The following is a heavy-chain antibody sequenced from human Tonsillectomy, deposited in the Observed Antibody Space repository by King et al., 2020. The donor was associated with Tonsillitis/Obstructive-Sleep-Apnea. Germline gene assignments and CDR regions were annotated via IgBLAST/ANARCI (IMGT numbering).Heavy chain of an antibody. CDR3: AALVWFGGGIDY. CDR2: IYHSGST. D-gene: IGHD3-10*01. Sequence: QLQESGPGLVKPSGTLSLTCAVSGASISSSNWWSWVRQPPGKGLEWIGEIYHSGSTNYTASLKSRVTISLDKSKNQFSLQLSSVTAADTAVYYCAALVWFGGGIDYWGQGTLVTVSS. V-gene: IGHV4-4*02. J-gene: IGHJ4*02. CDR1: GASISSSNW.